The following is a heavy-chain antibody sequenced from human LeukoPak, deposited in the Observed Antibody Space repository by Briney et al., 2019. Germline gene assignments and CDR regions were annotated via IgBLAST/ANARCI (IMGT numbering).Heavy chain of an antibody. D-gene: IGHD1-14*01. CDR1: GFLFSNHA. CDR3: AGEGTARESNYWYFDL. J-gene: IGHJ2*01. V-gene: IGHV3-30-3*01. Sequence: PGGSLRLSCAASGFLFSNHAMHWVRQAPGKGLEWMAVISYDGSKKFYAESMQGRFTISRDNSKNTLYLQMNNLRAADTTVYYCAGEGTARESNYWYFDLWGRGTLVTVSS. CDR2: ISYDGSKK.